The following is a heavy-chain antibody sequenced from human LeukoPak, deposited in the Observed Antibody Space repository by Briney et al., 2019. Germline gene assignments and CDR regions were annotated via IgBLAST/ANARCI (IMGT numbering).Heavy chain of an antibody. CDR3: ARIVPAAMTYYYYGMDV. Sequence: SVKVSCKASGGTFSSYAISWVRQAPGQGLEWMGGIIPIFGTANYAQKFQGRVTITADESTSTAYMELSSLRSEDTAVYYCARIVPAAMTYYYYGMDVWGQGTTVTVSS. CDR2: IIPIFGTA. V-gene: IGHV1-69*13. CDR1: GGTFSSYA. D-gene: IGHD2-2*01. J-gene: IGHJ6*02.